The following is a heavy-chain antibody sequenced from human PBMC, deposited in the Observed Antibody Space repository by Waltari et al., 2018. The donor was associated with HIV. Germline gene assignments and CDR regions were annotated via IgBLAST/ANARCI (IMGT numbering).Heavy chain of an antibody. J-gene: IGHJ4*02. CDR3: VGGEPFDSTYYFDY. Sequence: QVQLQESGPGLVKPSETLSLTCTVSGGSISSYYWSWIRQPPGKGLEWIGYIYYSGSTNYNPSLKSRVTISVDTSKNQFSLKLSSVTAADTAVYYCVGGEPFDSTYYFDYWGQGTLVTVSS. D-gene: IGHD3-16*01. V-gene: IGHV4-59*01. CDR1: GGSISSYY. CDR2: IYYSGST.